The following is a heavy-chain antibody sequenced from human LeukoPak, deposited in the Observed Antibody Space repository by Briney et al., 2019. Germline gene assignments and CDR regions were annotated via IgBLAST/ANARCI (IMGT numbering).Heavy chain of an antibody. CDR3: AKTLGYYDIWTGYYPLDY. V-gene: IGHV3-23*01. J-gene: IGHJ4*02. Sequence: PGGSLRLSCAASGFTFSSYAMSWVRQAPGKGLEWVSAISGSGGSTYYADSVKGRFTISRDNSKNTLYLQMNSLRAEDTAVYYCAKTLGYYDIWTGYYPLDYWGQGTLVTVSS. CDR2: ISGSGGST. D-gene: IGHD3-9*01. CDR1: GFTFSSYA.